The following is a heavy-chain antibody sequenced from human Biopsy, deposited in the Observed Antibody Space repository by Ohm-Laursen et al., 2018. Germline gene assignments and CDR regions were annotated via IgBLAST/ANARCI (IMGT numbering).Heavy chain of an antibody. D-gene: IGHD3-22*01. J-gene: IGHJ2*01. CDR2: VYYTGST. CDR1: GDSISTYY. V-gene: IGHV4-59*01. CDR3: ARDRGYYSDRTVPGYFDL. Sequence: PSQTLSLTCTVSGDSISTYYWSWIRQPPGKGLEWIGYVYYTGSTDYNPSLQSRVTISVDTSKNHFSLWLRSVTPADTAIYYCARDRGYYSDRTVPGYFDLWGRGTLATVSS.